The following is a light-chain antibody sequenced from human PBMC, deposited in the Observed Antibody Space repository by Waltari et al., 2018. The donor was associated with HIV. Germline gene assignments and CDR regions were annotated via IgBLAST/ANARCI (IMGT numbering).Light chain of an antibody. J-gene: IGLJ2*01. CDR1: SSDVGNSNL. CDR3: CSYAGSVV. Sequence: QSALTQPASVSGSPCQSITISCTGTSSDVGNSNLVSWYQQHPGKAPQLMIYEVSKRPSGVSNRFSGSKSGNTASLTISGLQAEDEADYYCCSYAGSVVFGGGTKLTVL. CDR2: EVS. V-gene: IGLV2-23*02.